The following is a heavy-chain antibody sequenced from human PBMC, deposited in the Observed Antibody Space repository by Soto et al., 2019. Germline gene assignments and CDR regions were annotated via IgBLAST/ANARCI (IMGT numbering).Heavy chain of an antibody. V-gene: IGHV1-69*06. Sequence: QVQLVQSGAEVKKPGSSVKVSCKASGGTFGSYTLNWVRQAPGQGLEWLGGIMPFIDTSTYAQMLQGRVTITADKSTSTVDMELSSLKSDDTAVYYCARGGYASSYRFDYWGQGTLVTVSS. D-gene: IGHD2-2*01. CDR2: IMPFIDTS. J-gene: IGHJ4*02. CDR1: GGTFGSYT. CDR3: ARGGYASSYRFDY.